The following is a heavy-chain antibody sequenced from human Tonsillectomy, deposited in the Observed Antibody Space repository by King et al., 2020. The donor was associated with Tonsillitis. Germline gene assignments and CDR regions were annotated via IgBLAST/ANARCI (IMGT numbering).Heavy chain of an antibody. Sequence: VQLVESGGGLVKPGGSLRLSCAASGFTFTNAWMSWVRQVPGKGLEWVGRIKSDGGTTDYGAPVKGRLTISRDDSKNTLYLQMNSLKTEDTAVYFCNTENLDRLTHFYYSGMDVWGQGTTVTVSS. J-gene: IGHJ6*02. D-gene: IGHD4/OR15-4a*01. CDR3: NTENLDRLTHFYYSGMDV. V-gene: IGHV3-15*01. CDR1: GFTFTNAW. CDR2: IKSDGGTT.